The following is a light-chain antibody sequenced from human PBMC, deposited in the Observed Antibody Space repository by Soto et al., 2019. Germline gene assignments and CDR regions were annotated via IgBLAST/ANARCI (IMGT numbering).Light chain of an antibody. J-gene: IGLJ2*01. CDR1: SSNIGAGYD. V-gene: IGLV1-40*01. CDR3: QSYDSSLSGSYVV. Sequence: QSVLTQPPSVSGAPGQRVTISGTGSSSNIGAGYDVHWYQQLPGTAPKLLIYGNSNRPSGVPDRFSGSKSGTSASLAITGLQAEDEADYYCQSYDSSLSGSYVVFGGGTQLTVL. CDR2: GNS.